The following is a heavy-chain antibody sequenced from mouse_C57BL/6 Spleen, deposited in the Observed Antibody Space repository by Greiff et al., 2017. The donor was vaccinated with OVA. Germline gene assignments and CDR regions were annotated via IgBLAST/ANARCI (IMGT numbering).Heavy chain of an antibody. J-gene: IGHJ3*01. Sequence: QVQLQQPGAELVKPGASVKLSCKASGYTFTSYWMHWVKQRPGQGLEWIGMIHPNSGSTNYNEKFKSKATLTVDKSSSTAYMQLSSLTSEDSAVYYCARGGSGYLIFAYWGQGTLVTVSA. CDR2: IHPNSGST. D-gene: IGHD3-2*02. CDR1: GYTFTSYW. V-gene: IGHV1-64*01. CDR3: ARGGSGYLIFAY.